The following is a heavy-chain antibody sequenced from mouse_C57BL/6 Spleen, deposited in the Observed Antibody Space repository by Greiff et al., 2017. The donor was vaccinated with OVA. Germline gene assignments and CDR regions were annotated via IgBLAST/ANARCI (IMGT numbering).Heavy chain of an antibody. CDR3: ASSSGYPYYFDY. CDR1: GFTFTDYY. J-gene: IGHJ2*01. Sequence: EVHLVESGGGLVQPGGSLSLSCAASGFTFTDYYMSWVRQPPGKALEWLGFIRNKANGYTTEYSASVKGRFTISRDNSQSILYLQMNALRAEDSATYYCASSSGYPYYFDYWGQGTTLTVSS. D-gene: IGHD3-2*02. V-gene: IGHV7-3*01. CDR2: IRNKANGYTT.